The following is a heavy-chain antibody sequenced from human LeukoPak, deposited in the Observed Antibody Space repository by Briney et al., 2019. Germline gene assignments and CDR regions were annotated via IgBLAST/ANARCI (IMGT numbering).Heavy chain of an antibody. CDR1: GFTFSSYS. Sequence: PGGSLRLSCAASGFTFSSYSMHWIRQPPGKGLEWIGNIYYSGRTYSNPSLLSRLSISVDTSKNQFFLNLNSVTAADTALYYCARLMVGATSVDSWGQGTLVTVSS. CDR2: IYYSGRT. J-gene: IGHJ4*02. V-gene: IGHV4-59*04. CDR3: ARLMVGATSVDS. D-gene: IGHD1-26*01.